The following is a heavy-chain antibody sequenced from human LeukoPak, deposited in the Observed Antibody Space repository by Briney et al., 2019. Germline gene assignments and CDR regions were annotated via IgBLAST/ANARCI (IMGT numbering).Heavy chain of an antibody. CDR3: ARIRRDSGDWYADDY. J-gene: IGHJ4*02. CDR2: ICSSEDT. CDR1: DGSISSFC. D-gene: IGHD6-19*01. V-gene: IGHV4-4*07. Sequence: SETLSLTCSVSDGSISSFCWSWIRQPAGKGLEWIGRICSSEDTNYNPSLESRVTMSVDTSQNQFSLRLTSVTAADTAIYYCARIRRDSGDWYADDYWGQGTLVTVSS.